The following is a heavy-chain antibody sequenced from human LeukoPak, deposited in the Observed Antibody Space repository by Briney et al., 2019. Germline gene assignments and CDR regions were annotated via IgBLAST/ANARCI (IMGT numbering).Heavy chain of an antibody. J-gene: IGHJ3*02. Sequence: PGGSLRLSCAASGFTFSSYSMNWVRQAPGKGLEWVSSISSSSSYIYYADSVKGRFTISRDNAKNSLYLQMNSLRAEDTAVYYCAQDLPRFDDASDNWGLGTMVTVSS. CDR2: ISSSSSYI. D-gene: IGHD2-15*01. V-gene: IGHV3-21*01. CDR1: GFTFSSYS. CDR3: AQDLPRFDDASDN.